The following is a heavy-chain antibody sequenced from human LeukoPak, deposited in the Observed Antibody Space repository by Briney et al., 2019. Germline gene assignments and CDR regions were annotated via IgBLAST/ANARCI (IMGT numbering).Heavy chain of an antibody. V-gene: IGHV3-48*01. CDR2: ISSSSDFI. D-gene: IGHD3-22*01. Sequence: GGSLRLSCAASGFTFSSYSMNWVRQAPGKGLEWVSYISSSSDFIYYADSVKGRFTISRDNAKNSLYLQMNSLRAEDTAVYYRARGELYYYDSSDFDYWGQGTLVTVSS. CDR1: GFTFSSYS. CDR3: ARGELYYYDSSDFDY. J-gene: IGHJ4*02.